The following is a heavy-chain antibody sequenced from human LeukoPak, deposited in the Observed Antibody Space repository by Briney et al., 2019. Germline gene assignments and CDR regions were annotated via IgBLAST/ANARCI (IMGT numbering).Heavy chain of an antibody. CDR2: IYHSGST. D-gene: IGHD3-10*01. CDR3: ARHNYYGSGSYDY. V-gene: IGHV4-4*02. J-gene: IGHJ4*02. CDR1: GGSISSSNW. Sequence: SETLPLTCAVSGGSISSSNWWSWVRPPPGKGLEWIGEIYHSGSTNYNPSLKSRVTISVDKSKNQFSLKLSSVTAADTAVYYCARHNYYGSGSYDYWGQGTLVTVSS.